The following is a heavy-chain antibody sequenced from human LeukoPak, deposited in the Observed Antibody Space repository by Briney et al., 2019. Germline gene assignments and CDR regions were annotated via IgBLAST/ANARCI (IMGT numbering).Heavy chain of an antibody. CDR3: AGSYSGSFYFDY. V-gene: IGHV4-39*01. D-gene: IGHD1-26*01. Sequence: SETLSLTCPVSGGSISSTSYYWGWVRQPPGKGLEWIGNIFYGGSTYYNPSLKSRVTISVDTSKNQFSLRLSSVTAAGTAVYHCAGSYSGSFYFDYLGQGTLVTVSS. CDR2: IFYGGST. CDR1: GGSISSTSYY. J-gene: IGHJ4*02.